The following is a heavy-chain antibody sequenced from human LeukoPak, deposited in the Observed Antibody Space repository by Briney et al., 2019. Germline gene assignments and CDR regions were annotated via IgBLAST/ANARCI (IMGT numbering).Heavy chain of an antibody. Sequence: GGSLRLSCAASGFTFSSYAMSWVRQAPGKGLEWVSTISGSGGSTYYADSVKGRFTISRDNFKNTLYLQMNSLRDEDTAVYYCARGLNKAKRGSDYWGQGTLVTVSS. CDR1: GFTFSSYA. CDR2: ISGSGGST. D-gene: IGHD1/OR15-1a*01. V-gene: IGHV3-23*01. J-gene: IGHJ4*02. CDR3: ARGLNKAKRGSDY.